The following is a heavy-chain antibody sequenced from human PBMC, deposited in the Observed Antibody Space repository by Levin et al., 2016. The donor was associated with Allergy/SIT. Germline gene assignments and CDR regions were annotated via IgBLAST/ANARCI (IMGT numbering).Heavy chain of an antibody. CDR2: IDWDDDK. J-gene: IGHJ6*02. D-gene: IGHD2-15*01. CDR1: GFSLSTSGMC. Sequence: SGPTLVKPTQTLTLTCTFSGFSLSTSGMCVSWIRQPPGKALEWLARIDWDDDKYYSTSLKTRLTISKDTSKNQVVLTMTNMDPVDTATYYCARIPGYCSGGSCYYYYGMDVWGQGTTVTVSS. CDR3: ARIPGYCSGGSCYYYYGMDV. V-gene: IGHV2-70*11.